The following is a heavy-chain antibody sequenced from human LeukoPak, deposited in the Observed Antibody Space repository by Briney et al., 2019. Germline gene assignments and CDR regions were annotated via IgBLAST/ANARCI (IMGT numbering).Heavy chain of an antibody. V-gene: IGHV3-33*01. J-gene: IGHJ4*02. Sequence: GGSLRLSCAASGFTFSSYGMHWVRQAPGKGLEWVAVIWYDGSNKYYADSVKGRFTISRDNSKNTLYLQMNSLRAEDTAVYYCARDYCSGGSCSAGGFDYWGQGTLVTVSS. CDR2: IWYDGSNK. CDR1: GFTFSSYG. D-gene: IGHD2-15*01. CDR3: ARDYCSGGSCSAGGFDY.